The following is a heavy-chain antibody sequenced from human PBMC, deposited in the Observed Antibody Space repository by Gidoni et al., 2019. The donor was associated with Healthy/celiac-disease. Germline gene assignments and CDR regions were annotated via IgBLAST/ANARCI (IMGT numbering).Heavy chain of an antibody. J-gene: IGHJ3*02. D-gene: IGHD3-22*01. Sequence: QVQLVQSGAEVKKPGSSVKVSCKASGGTFSSYAISWVRQAPGQGLEWMGGIIPIFGTANYAQKFQGRVTITADESTSTADMELSSLRSEDTAVYYCARVPQDSSGYYPDAFDIWGQGTMVTVSS. CDR3: ARVPQDSSGYYPDAFDI. CDR2: IIPIFGTA. V-gene: IGHV1-69*01. CDR1: GGTFSSYA.